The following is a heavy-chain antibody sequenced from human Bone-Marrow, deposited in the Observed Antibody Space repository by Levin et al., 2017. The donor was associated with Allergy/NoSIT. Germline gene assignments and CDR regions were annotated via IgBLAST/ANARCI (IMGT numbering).Heavy chain of an antibody. CDR1: GSSFSSGFH. V-gene: IGHV4-38-2*02. CDR2: IYHNGKT. Sequence: SETLSLTCNVSGSSFSSGFHWGWIRQPPGKGLEWIGSIYHNGKTNYNPSLKSRVTVSLDTSKNQFSLRLSSVTAADTARYYCARVVGVVIPAAIDSWGQGTLVTVSS. D-gene: IGHD2-15*01. CDR3: ARVVGVVIPAAIDS. J-gene: IGHJ4*02.